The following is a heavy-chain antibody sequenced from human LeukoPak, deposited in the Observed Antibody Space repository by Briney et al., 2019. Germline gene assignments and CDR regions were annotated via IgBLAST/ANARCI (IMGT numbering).Heavy chain of an antibody. Sequence: GGSLRLSCAASGFTFSSYAMSWVRQAPGKGLEWVSAISGSGGSTYYADSVKGRFTISRDNSKNTLYLQMNSLRAEDTAVYYCATGDFWSGYYSHDAFDIWGQGTMVTVSS. CDR3: ATGDFWSGYYSHDAFDI. J-gene: IGHJ3*02. V-gene: IGHV3-23*01. CDR2: ISGSGGST. CDR1: GFTFSSYA. D-gene: IGHD3-3*01.